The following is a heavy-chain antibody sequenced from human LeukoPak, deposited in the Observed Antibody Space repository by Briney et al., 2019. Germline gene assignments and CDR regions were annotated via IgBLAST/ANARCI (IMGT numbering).Heavy chain of an antibody. CDR2: IQYDGSEK. V-gene: IGHV3-30*02. Sequence: PGGSLRLSCAASVLTFTFSTSGIHWVRQAPGKGLEWVAFIQYDGSEKYYADSVKGRCTTSRDNSRNTVYLQMNSLTGEDTAIYYCAREGGTIEIGEFDYWGQGTLVTVSS. CDR1: VLTFTFSTSG. CDR3: AREGGTIEIGEFDY. D-gene: IGHD3-16*02. J-gene: IGHJ4*02.